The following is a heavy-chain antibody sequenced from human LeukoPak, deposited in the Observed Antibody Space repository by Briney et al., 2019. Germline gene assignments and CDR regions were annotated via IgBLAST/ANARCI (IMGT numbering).Heavy chain of an antibody. CDR1: GFTFSSYG. V-gene: IGHV3-23*01. CDR2: ITGSGGNT. J-gene: IGHJ4*02. CDR3: AKDLRCTDGSCKYFES. Sequence: QPGRSLRLSCAASGFTFSSYGMNWVRQAPGKGLEWVSGITGSGGNTYYADSVKGRFTISRDNSRDTLYLQMNSLRVEDTAVYYCAKDLRCTDGSCKYFESWGQGTLVTVSS. D-gene: IGHD2-15*01.